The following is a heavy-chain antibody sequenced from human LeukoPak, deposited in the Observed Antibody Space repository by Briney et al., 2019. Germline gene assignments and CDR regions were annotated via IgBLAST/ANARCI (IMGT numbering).Heavy chain of an antibody. Sequence: PSETLSLTCAVSGGSINGGTYYWAWIRQPPGKGLERVGSIFYTGHTFYNPSLKSRLSISLDTSKNQFSLKLNSVTAADTAVYYCARNHFLGGAFDLWGQGTVVTVSS. CDR1: GGSINGGTYY. J-gene: IGHJ3*01. V-gene: IGHV4-39*01. CDR2: IFYTGHT. CDR3: ARNHFLGGAFDL. D-gene: IGHD3-16*01.